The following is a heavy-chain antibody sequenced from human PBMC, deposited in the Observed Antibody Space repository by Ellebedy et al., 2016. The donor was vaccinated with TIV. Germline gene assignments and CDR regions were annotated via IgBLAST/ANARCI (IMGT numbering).Heavy chain of an antibody. CDR3: ARHRDTALSF. Sequence: AASVKVSCKASGYTFTNYYIHWVRQAPGQGLEWMGIINPSASSTSYAQKFQDRVIMTWDTSTSTVYLELSSLSSEDTAIYYCARHRDTALSFWGQGTLVTVSS. J-gene: IGHJ4*02. V-gene: IGHV1-46*01. CDR2: INPSASST. D-gene: IGHD5-18*01. CDR1: GYTFTNYY.